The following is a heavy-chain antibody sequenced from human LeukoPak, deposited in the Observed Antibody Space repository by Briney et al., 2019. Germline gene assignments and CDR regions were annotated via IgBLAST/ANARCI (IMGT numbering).Heavy chain of an antibody. CDR1: GFTFGIA. CDR3: TKTTTGYSSGQYPGWPADH. D-gene: IGHD3-22*01. J-gene: IGHJ4*02. Sequence: GGSLRLSCAASGFTFGIAMSWVRQAPGKGLEWVSAISGSGDSTYYADSVKGRFTISRDNSKNTVYLQMDSLRGEDTAVYYCTKTTTGYSSGQYPGWPADHWGQGALVTVSS. CDR2: ISGSGDST. V-gene: IGHV3-23*01.